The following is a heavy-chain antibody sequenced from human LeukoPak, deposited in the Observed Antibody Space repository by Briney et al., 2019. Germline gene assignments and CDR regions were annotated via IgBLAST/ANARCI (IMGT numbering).Heavy chain of an antibody. CDR1: GFTFSSYS. J-gene: IGHJ6*03. CDR3: ARDPTHSSPSSSYYYYYMDV. V-gene: IGHV3-21*01. CDR2: IGGSSSYI. D-gene: IGHD6-6*01. Sequence: GGSLRLSCAASGFTFSSYSINWVRQAPGKGLEWVSSIGGSSSYIYYADSVKGRFTISRDNAKNSLYLQMNSLRAEDTAVYYCARDPTHSSPSSSYYYYYMDVWGKGTTVTVSS.